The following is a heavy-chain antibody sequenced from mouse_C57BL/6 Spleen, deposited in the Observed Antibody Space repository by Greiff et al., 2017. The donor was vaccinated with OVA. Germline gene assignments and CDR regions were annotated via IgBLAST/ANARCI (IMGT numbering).Heavy chain of an antibody. J-gene: IGHJ1*03. CDR2: INPNNGGT. D-gene: IGHD4-1*01. CDR3: AINWDWYFDV. V-gene: IGHV1-18*01. Sequence: EVQLVESGPELVKPGASVKIPCKASGYTFTDYNMDWVKQSHGKSLEWIGDINPNNGGTIYNQKFKGKATLTVDKSSSTAYMELRSLTSEDTAVYYGAINWDWYFDVWGTGTTVTVSS. CDR1: GYTFTDYN.